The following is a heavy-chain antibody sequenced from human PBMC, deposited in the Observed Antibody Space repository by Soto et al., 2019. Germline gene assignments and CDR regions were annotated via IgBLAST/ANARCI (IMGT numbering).Heavy chain of an antibody. V-gene: IGHV1-3*01. CDR3: ARHWGRGAAGTCYN. CDR1: GYTFTSYA. Sequence: ASVKVSCKASGYTFTSYAMHWVRQAPGQRLEWMGWINPGNGNRKYSQKFQGRVTITRDTSASTAYMELSSLRSEDTAVYYCARHWGRGAAGTCYNWGQGTLVTVSS. CDR2: INPGNGNR. J-gene: IGHJ4*02. D-gene: IGHD6-13*01.